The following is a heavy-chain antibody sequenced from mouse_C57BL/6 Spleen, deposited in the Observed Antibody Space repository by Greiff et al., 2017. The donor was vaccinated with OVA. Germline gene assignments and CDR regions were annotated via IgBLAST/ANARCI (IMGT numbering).Heavy chain of an antibody. CDR3: ARDGSSCVFAY. CDR1: GYSITSGYY. J-gene: IGHJ3*01. CDR2: ISYDGSN. Sequence: EVQLQESGPGLVKPSQSLSLTCSVTGYSITSGYYWNCIRQFPGNKLEWMGYISYDGSNNYNPSLKNRISITRDTSKHQFFLKLNSVTTEDTAAYYCARDGSSCVFAYWGQGTLVTVSA. V-gene: IGHV3-6*01. D-gene: IGHD1-1*01.